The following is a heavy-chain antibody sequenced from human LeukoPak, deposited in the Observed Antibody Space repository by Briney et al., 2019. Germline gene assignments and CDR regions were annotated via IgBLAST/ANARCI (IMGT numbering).Heavy chain of an antibody. D-gene: IGHD2-2*01. Sequence: SETLSLTCTVSGGSISSYYWSWIRQPAGKGLEWIGRIYTSGSTNYNPSLKSRVTMSVDTSKNQFSLKLSSVTAADTAVYYCAGDPGLYCSSTSCSPDYGMDVWGQGTTVTVSS. CDR3: AGDPGLYCSSTSCSPDYGMDV. CDR2: IYTSGST. CDR1: GGSISSYY. V-gene: IGHV4-4*07. J-gene: IGHJ6*02.